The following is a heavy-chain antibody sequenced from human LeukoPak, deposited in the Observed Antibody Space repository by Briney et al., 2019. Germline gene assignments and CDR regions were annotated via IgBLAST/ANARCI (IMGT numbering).Heavy chain of an antibody. V-gene: IGHV3-48*03. Sequence: GGSLRLSCAASGFTLSSYEMNWVRQAPGKGLEWVSYISSSGSTIYYADSVKGRFTISRDNAKNSLYLQMNSLRAEDTAVYYCARDQNNRGYRYGPWGQGTLVTVSS. D-gene: IGHD5-18*01. CDR2: ISSSGSTI. CDR1: GFTLSSYE. J-gene: IGHJ5*02. CDR3: ARDQNNRGYRYGP.